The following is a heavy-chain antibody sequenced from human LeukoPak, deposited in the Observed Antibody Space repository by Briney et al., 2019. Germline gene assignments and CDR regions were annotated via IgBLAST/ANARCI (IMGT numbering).Heavy chain of an antibody. D-gene: IGHD4/OR15-4a*01. Sequence: GGSLRLSCAASGFTFSSYWMHWVRQAPGKGLVWVSRINSDGSSTTYADSVKGRFTISRDNAKNTLYLQMNSLRAEDTAVYYCARDPSYGENLDYWGRGTLVTVSS. CDR1: GFTFSSYW. V-gene: IGHV3-74*01. J-gene: IGHJ4*02. CDR2: INSDGSST. CDR3: ARDPSYGENLDY.